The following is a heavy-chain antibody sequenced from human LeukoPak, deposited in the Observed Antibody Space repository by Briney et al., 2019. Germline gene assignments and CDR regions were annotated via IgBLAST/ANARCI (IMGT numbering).Heavy chain of an antibody. J-gene: IGHJ4*02. Sequence: ASVKVSCKASGYTFIRNGISWVRQAPGQGLEWMGWISPYNENRKYLQKLQGRVTLSTDTSTSTAYMELRSLTSDDTAVYYCARGGGSYPLVPDYWGQGTLVTVSS. V-gene: IGHV1-18*01. CDR3: ARGGGSYPLVPDY. D-gene: IGHD1-26*01. CDR1: GYTFIRNG. CDR2: ISPYNENR.